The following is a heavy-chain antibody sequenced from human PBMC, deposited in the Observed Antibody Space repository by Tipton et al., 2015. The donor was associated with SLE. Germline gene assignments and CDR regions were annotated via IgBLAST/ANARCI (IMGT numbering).Heavy chain of an antibody. CDR2: MYTSGSA. J-gene: IGHJ1*01. Sequence: TLSLTCTVSGGSISSGNYYWSWIRQPAGKGLEWIGRMYTSGSAKYNPSLKSRVTISVDTSKDQFSLKMSSVTAADTAVYYCARRAAAGLRHWGQGTLVTVSS. CDR1: GGSISSGNYY. CDR3: ARRAAAGLRH. D-gene: IGHD6-13*01. V-gene: IGHV4-61*02.